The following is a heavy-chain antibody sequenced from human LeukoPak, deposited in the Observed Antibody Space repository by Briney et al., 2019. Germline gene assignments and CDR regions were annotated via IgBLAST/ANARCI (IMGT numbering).Heavy chain of an antibody. CDR1: GGTFSSYA. CDR2: IIPIFGTA. D-gene: IGHD2-8*01. J-gene: IGHJ6*03. CDR3: ARVMADYYYYYMDV. V-gene: IGHV1-69*06. Sequence: SVKVSCKASGGTFSSYAISWVRQAPGQGLEWMGGIIPIFGTANYAQKFQGRVTITADKSTSTAYMELSSLRSEDTAVYYCARVMADYYYYYMDVWGKGTTVTVSS.